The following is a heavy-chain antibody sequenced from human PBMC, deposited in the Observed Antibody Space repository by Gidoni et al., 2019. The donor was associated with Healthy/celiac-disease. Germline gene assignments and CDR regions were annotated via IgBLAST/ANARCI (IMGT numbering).Heavy chain of an antibody. CDR3: ARHVILGYCSSTSCRPRWFDP. J-gene: IGHJ5*02. CDR2: IYYSGST. Sequence: QLQLQESGPGLVKPSETLSLTCTVSGGSISSSSYYWGWIRQPPGKGLEWIGSIYYSGSTYYNPSLKSRVTISVDTSKNQFSLKLSSVTAADTAVYYCARHVILGYCSSTSCRPRWFDPWGQGTLVTVSS. D-gene: IGHD2-2*01. CDR1: GGSISSSSYY. V-gene: IGHV4-39*01.